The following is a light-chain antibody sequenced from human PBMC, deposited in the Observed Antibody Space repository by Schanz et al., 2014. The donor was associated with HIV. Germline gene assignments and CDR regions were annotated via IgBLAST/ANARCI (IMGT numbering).Light chain of an antibody. Sequence: QSVLTQPPSVSGAPGQRVTISCAGSSSNIGAGYDVHWYHHLPGSAPKLLISGNNNRPSGVPDRFSGSKSGTSASLAITGLQAEDEADYYCQSYDSSLSGVLFGGGTKLTVL. CDR3: QSYDSSLSGVL. J-gene: IGLJ2*01. V-gene: IGLV1-40*01. CDR1: SSNIGAGYD. CDR2: GNN.